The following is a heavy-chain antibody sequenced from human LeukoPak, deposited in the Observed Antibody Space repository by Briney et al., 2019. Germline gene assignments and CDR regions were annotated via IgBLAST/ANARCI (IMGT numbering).Heavy chain of an antibody. D-gene: IGHD6-19*01. J-gene: IGHJ5*02. V-gene: IGHV1-2*02. Sequence: ASVKVSCKASGYTFTAWYIHWVRQAPGQGLEWMGWIDPNSGGTNYAQKFQGRVTMTRDTSISTAYMELSRLRSDDTAVYYCARIAVAGTFGWFDPWGQGTLVTVSS. CDR1: GYTFTAWY. CDR3: ARIAVAGTFGWFDP. CDR2: IDPNSGGT.